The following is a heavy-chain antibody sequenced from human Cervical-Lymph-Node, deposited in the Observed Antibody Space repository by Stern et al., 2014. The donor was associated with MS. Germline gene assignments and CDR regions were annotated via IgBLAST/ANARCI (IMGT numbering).Heavy chain of an antibody. CDR1: GGTFSSYV. D-gene: IGHD4-23*01. J-gene: IGHJ4*02. CDR2: IIPLFGTA. V-gene: IGHV1-69*01. CDR3: ARGSTVVTDYFDY. Sequence: VQLLESGAEVKKPGSSVKVSCKASGGTFSSYVINWVRQAPGQGLEWMGGIIPLFGTANYAQKFQGRVTITADESTSTAYMELSSLRSEDTAVYYCARGSTVVTDYFDYWGQGTLVTVSS.